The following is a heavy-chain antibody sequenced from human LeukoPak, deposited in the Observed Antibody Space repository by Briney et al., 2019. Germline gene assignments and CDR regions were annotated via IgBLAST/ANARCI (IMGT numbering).Heavy chain of an antibody. V-gene: IGHV3-74*01. D-gene: IGHD1-1*01. CDR2: INRDGSST. Sequence: GGSLRLSCAASGFTFSSYWMHWVRQAPGKGLVWVSRINRDGSSTSYAASVKGRFTISRDNSKNNVYLQMYSLRVEDTSIYYCVRDYNWGFDYWGQGTVVTVSS. CDR1: GFTFSSYW. J-gene: IGHJ4*02. CDR3: VRDYNWGFDY.